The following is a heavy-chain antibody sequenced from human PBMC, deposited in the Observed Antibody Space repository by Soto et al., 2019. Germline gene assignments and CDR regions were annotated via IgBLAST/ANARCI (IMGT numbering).Heavy chain of an antibody. Sequence: EVQLVESGGGMVQPGGSLRLSCAASGFSFSTYNMNWVRQAPGKGLQWVSYISSSSGTIHYADSVKGRFTISRDNANNSLYLQMNSLRDEDTATYYCTRDQYYYDSSGYSPFDFWGQGTLVTVSS. V-gene: IGHV3-48*02. J-gene: IGHJ4*02. CDR1: GFSFSTYN. CDR2: ISSSSGTI. D-gene: IGHD3-22*01. CDR3: TRDQYYYDSSGYSPFDF.